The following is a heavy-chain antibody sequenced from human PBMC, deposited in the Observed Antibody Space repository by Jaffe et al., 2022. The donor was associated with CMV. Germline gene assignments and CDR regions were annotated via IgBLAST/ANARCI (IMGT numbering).Heavy chain of an antibody. CDR1: GGSISSSSYY. CDR2: IYYSGST. D-gene: IGHD3-10*01. CDR3: ASHRAPGGAFDI. J-gene: IGHJ3*02. V-gene: IGHV4-39*01. Sequence: QLQLQESGPGLVKPSETLSLTCTVSGGSISSSSYYWGWIRQPPGKGLEWIGSIYYSGSTYYNPSLKSRVTISVDTSKNQFSLKLSSVTAADTAVYYCASHRAPGGAFDIWGQGTMVTVSS.